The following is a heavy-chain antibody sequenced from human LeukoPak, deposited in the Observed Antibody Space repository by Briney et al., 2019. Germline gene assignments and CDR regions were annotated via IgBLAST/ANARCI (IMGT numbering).Heavy chain of an antibody. Sequence: GESLKISCKGFGYSFTSYWIGWVRQMPGKGLEWMGIIYPGDSDTRYSPSFQGQVTISADKSISNAYLQWSSLKASDTAMYYCARWPNADSTRRGGFWFDTWGQGTLVTVSS. CDR2: IYPGDSDT. V-gene: IGHV5-51*01. J-gene: IGHJ5*02. CDR1: GYSFTSYW. CDR3: ARWPNADSTRRGGFWFDT. D-gene: IGHD2-2*01.